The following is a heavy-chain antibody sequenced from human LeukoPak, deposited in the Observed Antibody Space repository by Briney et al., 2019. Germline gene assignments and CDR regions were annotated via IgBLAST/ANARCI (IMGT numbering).Heavy chain of an antibody. J-gene: IGHJ4*02. V-gene: IGHV3-74*01. Sequence: GGALRLSCAAFGVTFSSYWMHWVRHAPGKGLVCVSRIHTEVGITDYADSVKGRVTLSRDNAKNTLYLQMNSLRAEDTAMYYCARVYVGTSTTYPYDYWGQGTLVTVSS. CDR2: IHTEVGIT. CDR3: ARVYVGTSTTYPYDY. D-gene: IGHD3-16*01. CDR1: GVTFSSYW.